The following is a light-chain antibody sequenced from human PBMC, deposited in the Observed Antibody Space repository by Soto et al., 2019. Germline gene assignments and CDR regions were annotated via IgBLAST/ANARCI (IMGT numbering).Light chain of an antibody. CDR3: AAWDDTLNGYV. CDR2: SND. J-gene: IGLJ1*01. Sequence: QSALTQPPSASGTPGQRVTISCSGSSSNIGSNTVNWYQQLSGTAPKLLIYSNDQRPSGVPDRFSGSKSGTSASLAISGVQSEDEADYYCAAWDDTLNGYVFGAGTKVTVL. V-gene: IGLV1-44*01. CDR1: SSNIGSNT.